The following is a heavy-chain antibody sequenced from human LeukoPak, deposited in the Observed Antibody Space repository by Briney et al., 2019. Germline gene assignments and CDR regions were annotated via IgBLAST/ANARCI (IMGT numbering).Heavy chain of an antibody. CDR1: GYTFTSYG. J-gene: IGHJ2*01. CDR2: ISAYNGNT. CDR3: ARDRQESGATNDWYFDL. V-gene: IGHV1-18*01. Sequence: ASVKVSCKASGYTFTSYGISWVRQAPGQGLEWMGWISAYNGNTNYAQKLQGRVTMTTDTSTSTAYMELRSLRSDETGVYYCARDRQESGATNDWYFDLWGRGTLVTVSS. D-gene: IGHD1-26*01.